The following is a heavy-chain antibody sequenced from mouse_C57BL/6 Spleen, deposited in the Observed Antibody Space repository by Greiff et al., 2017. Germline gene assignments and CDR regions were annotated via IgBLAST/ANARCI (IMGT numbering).Heavy chain of an antibody. CDR1: GYSITSGYY. D-gene: IGHD2-14*01. CDR2: ISYDGSN. J-gene: IGHJ4*01. CDR3: ARGEYDGEGAMDY. Sequence: EESGPGLVKPSQSLSLTCSVTGYSITSGYYWNWIRQFPGNKLEWMGYISYDGSNNYNPSLKNRISITRDTSENQFFLKLNSVTTEDTATYYCARGEYDGEGAMDYWGQGTSVTVSS. V-gene: IGHV3-6*01.